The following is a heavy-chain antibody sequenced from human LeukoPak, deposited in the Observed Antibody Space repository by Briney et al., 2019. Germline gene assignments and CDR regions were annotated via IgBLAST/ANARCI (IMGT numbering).Heavy chain of an antibody. V-gene: IGHV3-33*08. CDR2: IWYDGSNT. CDR1: GFTFSSYG. J-gene: IGHJ4*02. D-gene: IGHD3-16*01. Sequence: GGSLRLSCAASGFTFSSYGMHWVRQAPGKGLEWVAIIWYDGSNTYYADSVKGRFTISRDNSKNTLYLEMNSLRAEDTAVYYCAPDHGGFWGQGTLVTVSS. CDR3: APDHGGF.